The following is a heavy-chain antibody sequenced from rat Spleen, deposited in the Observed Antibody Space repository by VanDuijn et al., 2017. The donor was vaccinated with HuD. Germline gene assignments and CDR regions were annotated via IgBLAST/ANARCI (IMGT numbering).Heavy chain of an antibody. V-gene: IGHV2-72*01. D-gene: IGHD1-10*01. Sequence: QVQLKESGPGLVQPSQTLSLTCTVSGFSLTSYHVSWVRQPPGKSLVWMGTIWAGGGTNYNSAVQSRLSINRDTAKSQVFLKMTSRQPEVTGTYYCAGHRGDNHAYFGYWGQGVMVTVSS. CDR3: AGHRGDNHAYFGY. CDR1: GFSLTSYH. J-gene: IGHJ2*01. CDR2: IWAGGGT.